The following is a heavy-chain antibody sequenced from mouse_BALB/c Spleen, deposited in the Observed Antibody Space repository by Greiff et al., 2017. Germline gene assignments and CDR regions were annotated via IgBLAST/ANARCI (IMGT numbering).Heavy chain of an antibody. D-gene: IGHD2-3*01. CDR1: GFAFSSYD. Sequence: EVKLMESGGGLVKPGGSLKLSCAASGFAFSSYDMSWVRQTPEKRLEWVAYISSGGGSTYYPDTVKGRFTISRDNAKNTLYLQMSSLKSEDTAMYYCASRWLLRGYFDYWGQGTTLTVSS. J-gene: IGHJ2*01. CDR3: ASRWLLRGYFDY. V-gene: IGHV5-12-1*01. CDR2: ISSGGGST.